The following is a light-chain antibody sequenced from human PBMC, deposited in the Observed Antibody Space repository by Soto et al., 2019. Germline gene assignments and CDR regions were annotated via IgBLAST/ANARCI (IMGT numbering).Light chain of an antibody. V-gene: IGLV2-14*01. CDR2: EVS. Sequence: QSALTQPAYVSGSRGQSITISCTGTRSDVGGYNYVSWYQQHTGKAPKLMIYEVSNRPSGVSNRFSGSKSGNTASLTISGLQAEDEADYYCSSYTRSSTRVFGGGTKLTVL. CDR3: SSYTRSSTRV. J-gene: IGLJ3*02. CDR1: RSDVGGYNY.